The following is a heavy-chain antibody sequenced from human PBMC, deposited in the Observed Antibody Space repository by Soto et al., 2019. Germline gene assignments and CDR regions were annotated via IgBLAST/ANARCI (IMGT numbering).Heavy chain of an antibody. CDR2: ISSSSSYT. CDR1: GFTFSDYY. V-gene: IGHV3-11*06. J-gene: IGHJ4*02. D-gene: IGHD6-19*01. Sequence: GGSLRLSCAASGFTFSDYYMSWIRQAPGKGLERVSYISSSSSYTNYADSVKGRFTISRDNAKNSLYLQMNSLRAEDTAVYYCARSSVAVAVPLHYWGQGTLVTVSS. CDR3: ARSSVAVAVPLHY.